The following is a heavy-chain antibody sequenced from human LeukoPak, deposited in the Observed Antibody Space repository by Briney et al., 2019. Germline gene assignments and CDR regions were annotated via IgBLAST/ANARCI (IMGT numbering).Heavy chain of an antibody. CDR3: ARDQSDSDSSDAFDI. CDR1: GGSISSYY. V-gene: IGHV4-59*01. CDR2: IYYSGSI. Sequence: PLETLSLTRMVSGGSISSYYWCWIGQPPGKGMEGIGYIYYSGSINYNPSPKSRVTISVDTSKNQFSLQLSSVTAADTAVYYCARDQSDSDSSDAFDIWGQGTMVTVSS. D-gene: IGHD3-22*01. J-gene: IGHJ3*02.